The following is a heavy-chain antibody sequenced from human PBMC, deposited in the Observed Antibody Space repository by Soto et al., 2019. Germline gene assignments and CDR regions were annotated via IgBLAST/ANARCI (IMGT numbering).Heavy chain of an antibody. D-gene: IGHD6-13*01. J-gene: IGHJ4*02. CDR3: ARHHVRGRTIAGAAEF. V-gene: IGHV4-34*01. CDR1: GGSFSGYY. CDR2: INHSGNT. Sequence: LSLTCAVYGGSFSGYYWSWIRQPPGKGLEWIGEINHSGNTNYNPSLKSRVTISVDTSKNQLFLNLSSVTAADTAMYYCARHHVRGRTIAGAAEFWGQGALVTVSS.